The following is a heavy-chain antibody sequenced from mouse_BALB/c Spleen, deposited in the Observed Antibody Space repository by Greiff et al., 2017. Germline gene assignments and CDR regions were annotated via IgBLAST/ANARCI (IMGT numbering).Heavy chain of an antibody. D-gene: IGHD4-1*01. J-gene: IGHJ3*01. Sequence: VQLQQSGAELVRSGASVKLSCTASGFNIKDYYMHWVKQRPEQGLEWIGWIDPENGDTEYAPKFQGKATMTPDTSTNTAYLQLSSLTSEDTAVDYYNAWEGAWFAYWGQGTLVTVSA. V-gene: IGHV14-4*02. CDR1: GFNIKDYY. CDR2: IDPENGDT. CDR3: NAWEGAWFAY.